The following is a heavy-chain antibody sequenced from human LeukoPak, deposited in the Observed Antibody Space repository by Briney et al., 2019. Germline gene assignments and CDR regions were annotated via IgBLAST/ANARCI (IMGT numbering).Heavy chain of an antibody. D-gene: IGHD6-13*01. CDR3: ASLAAAAFSHDH. V-gene: IGHV4-34*01. CDR1: GGSFSGYY. Sequence: SETLSLTCAVYGGSFSGYYWSWIRQPPGKGLEWIGEINHSGSTNYNPSLKSRVTISVDTSKNQFSLKLSSVTAADTAVYYCASLAAAAFSHDHWGQGTLVTVSS. CDR2: INHSGST. J-gene: IGHJ4*02.